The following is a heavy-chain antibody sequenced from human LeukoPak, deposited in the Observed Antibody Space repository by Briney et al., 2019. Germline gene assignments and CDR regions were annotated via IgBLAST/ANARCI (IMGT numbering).Heavy chain of an antibody. J-gene: IGHJ4*02. CDR1: GFTFSNHP. D-gene: IGHD2-15*01. CDR2: VSSSGGTT. CDR3: ATNAMQLHY. Sequence: GGSLRLSCAASGFTFSNHPMTWVRQAPGQGLGWVSAVSSSGGTTYYADSVKGRFTISRDNSKNTLFLQMTSLRSEDTAVYYCATNAMQLHYWGQGTLVTVSS. V-gene: IGHV3-23*01.